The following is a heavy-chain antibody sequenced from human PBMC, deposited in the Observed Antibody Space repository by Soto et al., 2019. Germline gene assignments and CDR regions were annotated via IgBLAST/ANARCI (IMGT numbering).Heavy chain of an antibody. CDR1: GFSFTTDGMG. D-gene: IGHD1-7*01. J-gene: IGHJ4*02. CDR2: IYWDDDK. Sequence: QITLKESGPTLVKPTQTLTLTCTFSGFSFTTDGMGVGWIRQPPGKALEWLALIYWDDDKRFSPSLKSRLTITKDASRIQVVLTLTNMDPADTATYYCAHVYWAASGTRYYFDYWGQGTLVTVSS. V-gene: IGHV2-5*02. CDR3: AHVYWAASGTRYYFDY.